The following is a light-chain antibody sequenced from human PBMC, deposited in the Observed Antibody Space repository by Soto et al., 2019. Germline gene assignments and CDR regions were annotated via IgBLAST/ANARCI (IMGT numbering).Light chain of an antibody. V-gene: IGKV3-11*01. CDR1: QSVSTY. CDR3: QQRSNWIT. J-gene: IGKJ5*01. CDR2: DAS. Sequence: DIVLTHSPATLSLSPGEIATLSCWASQSVSTYLAWYQQKPGQAPRLLIYDASSRATGIPARFSGSGSGTDFTLTISSVEPEDFAVYYCQQRSNWITFGQGTRLEI.